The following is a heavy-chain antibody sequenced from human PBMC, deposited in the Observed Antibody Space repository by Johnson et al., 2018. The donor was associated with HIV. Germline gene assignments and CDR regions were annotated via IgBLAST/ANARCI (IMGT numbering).Heavy chain of an antibody. Sequence: VQLVESGGGLVQPGGSLRLSCAASGFTVSSNYMSWVRQAPGKGLVWVSRINWNGGSTGYADSVKGRFTISRDNAKNSLYLQMNSLRAEDTAVYYCARGGPYDSGIIDAFDIWGQGTMVTVSS. CDR2: INWNGGST. D-gene: IGHD3-10*01. CDR3: ARGGPYDSGIIDAFDI. CDR1: GFTVSSNY. V-gene: IGHV3-66*02. J-gene: IGHJ3*02.